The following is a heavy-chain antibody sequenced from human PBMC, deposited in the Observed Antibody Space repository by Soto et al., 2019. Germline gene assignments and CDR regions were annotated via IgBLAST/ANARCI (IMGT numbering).Heavy chain of an antibody. CDR3: VRDGTKTLRDWFDP. CDR1: GASISGFY. Sequence: SETLSLTCTVSGASISGFYWSWIRKSAGKGLEWIGRIYATGTTDYNPSLKSRVMMSVDTSKKQFSLKLRSVTAADTAVYYCVRDGTKTLRDWFDPWGLGISVTVSS. CDR2: IYATGTT. V-gene: IGHV4-4*07. J-gene: IGHJ5*02. D-gene: IGHD1-1*01.